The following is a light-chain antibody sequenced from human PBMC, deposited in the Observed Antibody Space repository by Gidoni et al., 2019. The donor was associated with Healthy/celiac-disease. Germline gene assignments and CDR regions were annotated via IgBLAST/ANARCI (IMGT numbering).Light chain of an antibody. CDR3: QQYGSSPKLT. CDR2: GAS. CDR1: QSVSSSY. Sequence: EIGLTQSPGTLSLSPGERATLSCRASQSVSSSYLAWYQQKPGQAPRLLIYGASSRATGIPDRFSGSGSGTDFTLTISRLEPEDLAVYYCQQYGSSPKLTFGGGTKVEIK. J-gene: IGKJ4*01. V-gene: IGKV3-20*01.